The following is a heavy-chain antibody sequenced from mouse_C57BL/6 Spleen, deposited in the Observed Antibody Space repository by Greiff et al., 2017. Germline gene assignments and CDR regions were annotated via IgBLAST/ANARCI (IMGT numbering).Heavy chain of an antibody. J-gene: IGHJ3*01. Sequence: VQLQQPGAELVKPGASVKLSCKASGYTFTSYWMHWVKQRPGQGLEWIGMIHPNSGSTNYNEKFKSKATLTVDKSSSTAYMQLSSLTSEDSAVYYCASPSYYGSSYGAWFAYWGQGTLVTVSA. CDR1: GYTFTSYW. CDR2: IHPNSGST. V-gene: IGHV1-64*01. D-gene: IGHD1-1*01. CDR3: ASPSYYGSSYGAWFAY.